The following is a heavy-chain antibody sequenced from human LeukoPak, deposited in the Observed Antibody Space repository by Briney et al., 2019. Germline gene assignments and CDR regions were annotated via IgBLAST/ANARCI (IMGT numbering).Heavy chain of an antibody. J-gene: IGHJ4*02. CDR2: IYYSENT. D-gene: IGHD3-22*01. CDR3: ARGRDYDSSGYKEFDY. Sequence: SETLSLTCSVSGGSISSSRNYWGWIRQPPGKGLEWIGSIYYSENTYYNPSLKSRVTISVDTSKNQFSLKLSSVTAADTAVYYCARGRDYDSSGYKEFDYWGQGTLVTVSS. CDR1: GGSISSSRNY. V-gene: IGHV4-39*07.